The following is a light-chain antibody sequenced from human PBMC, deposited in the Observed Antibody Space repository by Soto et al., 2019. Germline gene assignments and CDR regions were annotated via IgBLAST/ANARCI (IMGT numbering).Light chain of an antibody. J-gene: IGKJ4*01. CDR1: RSITTY. Sequence: DIQMTQSPSSLSASVGDRVTITCRASRSITTYLNWYQQKPGKAPKLLIYATSSLQSGVQSRFSGSGSGPDFTLTISSLQPEDFATYYCQQSYSTPRTFGGGTKVVIK. CDR2: ATS. V-gene: IGKV1-39*01. CDR3: QQSYSTPRT.